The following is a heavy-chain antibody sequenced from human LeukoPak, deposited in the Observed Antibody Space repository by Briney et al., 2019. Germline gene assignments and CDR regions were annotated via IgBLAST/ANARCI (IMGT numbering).Heavy chain of an antibody. CDR1: GGSISSYY. V-gene: IGHV4-59*01. D-gene: IGHD3-22*01. Sequence: SETLSLTCSVSGGSISSYYWSWIRQPPGKGLEWIGYIYYSGSTNYNPSLKSRVTISVDTSKNQFSLKLSSVTAADTAVYYCARDGSPYYYDSSGYPSVIFDYWGQGTLVTVSS. CDR2: IYYSGST. J-gene: IGHJ4*02. CDR3: ARDGSPYYYDSSGYPSVIFDY.